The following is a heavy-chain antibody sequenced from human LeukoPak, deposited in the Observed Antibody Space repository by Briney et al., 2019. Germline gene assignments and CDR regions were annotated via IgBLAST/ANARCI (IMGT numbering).Heavy chain of an antibody. CDR2: ISGSGGST. J-gene: IGHJ4*02. CDR3: ARWFTSGRGFFDY. V-gene: IGHV3-23*01. CDR1: GFTFSAYS. Sequence: GGSLRLSCAASGFTFSAYSMSWVRQAPGKGLEWVSAISGSGGSTYYADSVKGRFTISRDNSKNTLYLQMNSLRDEDTDVYYCARWFTSGRGFFDYWGQGILVTVSS. D-gene: IGHD6-19*01.